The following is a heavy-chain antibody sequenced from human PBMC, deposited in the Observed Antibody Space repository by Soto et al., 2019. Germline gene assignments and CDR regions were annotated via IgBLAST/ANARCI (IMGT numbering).Heavy chain of an antibody. J-gene: IGHJ6*02. CDR3: ARVMVRGILGYYGMDV. V-gene: IGHV4-39*01. CDR1: GGSISSSSYY. CDR2: IYYSGST. D-gene: IGHD3-10*01. Sequence: PSETLSLTCTVSGGSISSSSYYWGWIRQPPGKGLEWIGSIYYSGSTYYNPSLKSRVTISVDTSKNQFSLKLSSVTAADTAVYYCARVMVRGILGYYGMDVWGQGTTVTVSS.